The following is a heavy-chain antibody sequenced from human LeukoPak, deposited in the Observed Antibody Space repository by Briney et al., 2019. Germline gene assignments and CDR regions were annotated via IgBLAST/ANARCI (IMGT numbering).Heavy chain of an antibody. CDR3: ARGGTRITIVGVVINDFDY. V-gene: IGHV4-30-4*08. D-gene: IGHD3-3*01. J-gene: IGHJ4*02. CDR2: IYHSGNT. CDR1: GGSISSGDYY. Sequence: SQTLSLTCTVSGGSISSGDYYWSWIRQPPGKGLEWTGYIYHSGNTYYNPSLKSRLTISVDTPRNQFSLKLRSVTAADTAVYYCARGGTRITIVGVVINDFDYWGQGTLVTVSS.